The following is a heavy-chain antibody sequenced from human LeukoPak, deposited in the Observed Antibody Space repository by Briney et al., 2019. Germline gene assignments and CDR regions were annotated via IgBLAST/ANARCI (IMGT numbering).Heavy chain of an antibody. CDR1: GFTFDDYA. CDR3: AKEQMAGAFDY. J-gene: IGHJ4*02. CDR2: IRWNSGSI. V-gene: IGHV3-9*01. D-gene: IGHD6-19*01. Sequence: PGRSLRLSCAASGFTFDDYAMHWVRQAPEKGLEWVSGIRWNSGSIGYADSVRGRFTISRDNAKNSLYLQMNSLRAEDTALYYCAKEQMAGAFDYWGQGTLVTVSS.